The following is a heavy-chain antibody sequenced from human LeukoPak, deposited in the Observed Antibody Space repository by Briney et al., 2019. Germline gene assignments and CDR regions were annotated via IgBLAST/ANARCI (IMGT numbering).Heavy chain of an antibody. CDR3: AKDSSSTVYDAFDI. CDR2: ISGSGGST. Sequence: PGGSLRLSCAASGFTLRSYAMSWVRQAPGKGLEWVSGISGSGGSTYYSDSVKGRFAISRDNSKDTLYLQMNSLRAEDTALYYCAKDSSSTVYDAFDIWGQGTMVTVSS. CDR1: GFTLRSYA. D-gene: IGHD4-17*01. J-gene: IGHJ3*02. V-gene: IGHV3-23*01.